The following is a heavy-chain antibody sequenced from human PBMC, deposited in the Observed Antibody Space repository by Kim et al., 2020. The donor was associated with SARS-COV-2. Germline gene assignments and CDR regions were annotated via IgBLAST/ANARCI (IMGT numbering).Heavy chain of an antibody. D-gene: IGHD6-6*01. J-gene: IGHJ4*02. CDR3: AKDHLIAARLGVWSYFDY. CDR2: ISWDGGST. Sequence: GGSLRLSCAASGFTFDDYTMHWVRQAPGKGLEWVSLISWDGGSTYYADSVKGRFTISRDNSKNSLYLQMNSLRTEDTALYYCAKDHLIAARLGVWSYFDYWGQGTLVTVSS. CDR1: GFTFDDYT. V-gene: IGHV3-43*01.